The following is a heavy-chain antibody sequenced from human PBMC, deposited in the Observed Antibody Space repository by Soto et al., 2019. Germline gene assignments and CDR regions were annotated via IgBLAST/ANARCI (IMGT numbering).Heavy chain of an antibody. J-gene: IGHJ6*02. D-gene: IGHD1-26*01. Sequence: PSETLSLTCTVCGGSISSYYWSWIRQPAGKGLEWIGRIYTSGSTNYNPSLKSRVTMSVDTSKNQFSLKLSSVTAADTAVYYCARADSGSLLGYYYYGMDVWGQGTTVTVSS. CDR2: IYTSGST. CDR1: GGSISSYY. CDR3: ARADSGSLLGYYYYGMDV. V-gene: IGHV4-4*07.